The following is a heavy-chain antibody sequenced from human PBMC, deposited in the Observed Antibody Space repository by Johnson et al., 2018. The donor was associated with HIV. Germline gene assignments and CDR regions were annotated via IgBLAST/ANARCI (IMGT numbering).Heavy chain of an antibody. CDR1: GFTFSNYG. Sequence: QVQLVESGGGVVHPGGSLRLSCEASGFTFSNYGMHWVRQAPGKGLEWVAFIAHDGSIKHYADSVKGRFTMSRDNSKNSLYVQMNSLRHEDTAFYYCAKDDKVGVWYSDAFDIWGQGTMVTVAS. CDR3: AKDDKVGVWYSDAFDI. D-gene: IGHD6-19*01. J-gene: IGHJ3*02. CDR2: IAHDGSIK. V-gene: IGHV3-30*02.